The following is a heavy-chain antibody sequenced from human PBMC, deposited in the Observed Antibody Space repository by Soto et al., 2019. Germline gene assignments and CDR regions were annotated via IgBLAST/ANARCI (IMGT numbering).Heavy chain of an antibody. CDR1: GFTFSSYG. V-gene: IGHV3-33*01. CDR2: IWYDGSNK. J-gene: IGHJ6*02. CDR3: ARDSGRDSSGYYFYGMDV. D-gene: IGHD3-22*01. Sequence: GGSLRLSCAAAGFTFSSYGMHWVRQAPGKGLEWVAVIWYDGSNKYYADSVKGRFTISRDNSKNTLYLQMNSLRAEDTAVYYCARDSGRDSSGYYFYGMDVWGQGTTDTVSS.